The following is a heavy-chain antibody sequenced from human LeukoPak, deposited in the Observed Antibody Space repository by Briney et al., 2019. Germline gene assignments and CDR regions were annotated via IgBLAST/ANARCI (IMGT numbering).Heavy chain of an antibody. CDR1: GFSFSSYW. J-gene: IGHJ4*02. CDR3: AKDRVQTVVVPAAMLF. D-gene: IGHD2-2*01. Sequence: PGGSLRLSCEASGFSFSSYWMSWVRQAPGKGLEWVSVIYSGGSTYYADSVKGRFTISRDNSKNTLYLQMNSLRAEDTAVYYCAKDRVQTVVVPAAMLFWGQGTLVTVSS. CDR2: IYSGGST. V-gene: IGHV3-53*01.